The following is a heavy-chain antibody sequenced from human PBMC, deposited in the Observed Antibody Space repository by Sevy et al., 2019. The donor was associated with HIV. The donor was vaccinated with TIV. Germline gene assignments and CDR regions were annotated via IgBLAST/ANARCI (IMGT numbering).Heavy chain of an antibody. V-gene: IGHV6-1*01. Sequence: KQSQTLSLTCAISGDSVSSNSAAWNGIRQSPSRGLEWLGRTYYRSKWYNDYAVSVKSRITINPDTSKNQFSLQLNSVTPEDTAVYYCARVGYSSGWFTDAFDIWGQRTMVTVSS. CDR1: GDSVSSNSAA. J-gene: IGHJ3*02. CDR2: TYYRSKWYN. CDR3: ARVGYSSGWFTDAFDI. D-gene: IGHD6-19*01.